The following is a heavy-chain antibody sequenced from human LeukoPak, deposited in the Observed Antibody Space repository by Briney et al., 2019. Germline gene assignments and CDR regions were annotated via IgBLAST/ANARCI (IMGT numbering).Heavy chain of an antibody. V-gene: IGHV3-7*01. CDR3: ANGDGFDY. Sequence: PGXXXRXSCATSGFTFSTYWMSWVRQAPGKGLEWVANIKQDGSEKYYADSVTGRFTISRDNAKNLLYLQMNSLRVEDTAVYYCANGDGFDYWGQGTLVTVSS. CDR2: IKQDGSEK. D-gene: IGHD5-24*01. CDR1: GFTFSTYW. J-gene: IGHJ4*02.